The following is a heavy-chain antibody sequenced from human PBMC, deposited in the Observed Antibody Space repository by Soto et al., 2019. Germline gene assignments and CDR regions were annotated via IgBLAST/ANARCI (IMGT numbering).Heavy chain of an antibody. J-gene: IGHJ6*02. Sequence: EVQLVESGGGLVQPGGSLRLSCEASGFTFSAYWMGWVRQAPGTGLQWVATINTDGSEKYYVDSVTGRFTISRDNDKNSLYLQLNTLRAEDTGVYYCARPVRGSPEDVWGQGTTVTVSS. CDR3: ARPVRGSPEDV. CDR2: INTDGSEK. V-gene: IGHV3-7*05. CDR1: GFTFSAYW. D-gene: IGHD3-16*01.